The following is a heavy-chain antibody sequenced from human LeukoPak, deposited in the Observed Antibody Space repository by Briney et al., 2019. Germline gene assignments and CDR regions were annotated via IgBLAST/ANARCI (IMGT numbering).Heavy chain of an antibody. D-gene: IGHD2-15*01. CDR3: ARDVIVVVVAATHNWFDP. V-gene: IGHV3-21*01. CDR1: GFTFSSYS. Sequence: GVSLRLSCAASGFTFSSYSMTWVRQAPGKGLEWVSSISSSSSYIYYADSVKGRFTISRDNAKNSLYLQMNGLRAEDTAVYYCARDVIVVVVAATHNWFDPWGQGTLVTVSS. CDR2: ISSSSSYI. J-gene: IGHJ5*02.